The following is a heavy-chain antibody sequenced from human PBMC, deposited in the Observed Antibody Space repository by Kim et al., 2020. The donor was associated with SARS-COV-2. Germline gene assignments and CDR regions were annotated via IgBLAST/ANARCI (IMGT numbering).Heavy chain of an antibody. CDR3: ATQKGEGEQLWLSSFDY. Sequence: GGSLRLSCAASGFTVSSNYMSWVRQAPGKGLEWVSVIYSGGSTYYADSVKGRFTISRDNSKNTLYLQMNSLRAEDTAVYYCATQKGEGEQLWLSSFDYWGQGTLVTVSS. J-gene: IGHJ4*02. CDR2: IYSGGST. D-gene: IGHD5-18*01. V-gene: IGHV3-53*01. CDR1: GFTVSSNY.